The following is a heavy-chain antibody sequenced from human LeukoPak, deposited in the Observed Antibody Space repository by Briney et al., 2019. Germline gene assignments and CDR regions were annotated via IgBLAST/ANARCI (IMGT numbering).Heavy chain of an antibody. CDR3: AKDVAQGYTFGSIEQDY. Sequence: GGSLRLSCAVSGLTFSRYAMSWVRQAPGKGLEWVSAISESGSGTYYADSVKGRFTISRDNSKDTLSLQMNSLRAEDTAVYYCAKDVAQGYTFGSIEQDYWGQGTLVTVSS. J-gene: IGHJ4*02. CDR2: ISESGSGT. CDR1: GLTFSRYA. V-gene: IGHV3-23*01. D-gene: IGHD5-18*01.